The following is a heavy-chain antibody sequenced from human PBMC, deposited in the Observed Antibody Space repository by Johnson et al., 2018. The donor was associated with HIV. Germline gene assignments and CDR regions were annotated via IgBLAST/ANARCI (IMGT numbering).Heavy chain of an antibody. CDR2: IGTAGDT. D-gene: IGHD2-8*02. CDR1: GFTFSSYD. J-gene: IGHJ3*01. V-gene: IGHV3-13*01. Sequence: VQLVESGGGVVQPGRSLRLSCAASGFTFSSYDMHWVRQATGKGLEWVSAIGTAGDTYYPGSVKGRFTISRENAKNSLYLQMNSLRAGDTAVYYCARAGVGAGGFCFWGQGTKGTVSS. CDR3: ARAGVGAGGFCF.